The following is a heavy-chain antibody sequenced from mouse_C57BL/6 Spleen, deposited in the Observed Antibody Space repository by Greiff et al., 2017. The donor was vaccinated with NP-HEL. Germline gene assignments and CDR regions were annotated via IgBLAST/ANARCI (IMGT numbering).Heavy chain of an antibody. CDR2: ILPGSGST. V-gene: IGHV1-9*01. J-gene: IGHJ3*01. CDR1: GYTFTGYW. CDR3: AGEDREGPCRFAY. Sequence: VQLQQSGAELMKPGASVKLSCKATGYTFTGYWIAWVKQRPGHGLEWIGEILPGSGSTNYNEKFKGKATFTADTSSNTAYMQLSRLTTEDSAISYCAGEDREGPCRFAYWGQGTLVTVSA. D-gene: IGHD6-1*01.